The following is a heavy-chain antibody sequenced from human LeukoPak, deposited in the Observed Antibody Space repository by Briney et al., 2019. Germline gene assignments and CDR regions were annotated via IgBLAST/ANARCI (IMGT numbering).Heavy chain of an antibody. Sequence: GGSLRLSCVASGVILNTYGMHWVRQAPGKGLEWVAFIRYDGGNQYYADSVKGRFTISRDNSKNTMSLQMNSLRAEDTAVYYCAELGITMIGGVWGKGTTVTISS. D-gene: IGHD3-10*02. J-gene: IGHJ6*04. V-gene: IGHV3-30*02. CDR1: GVILNTYG. CDR2: IRYDGGNQ. CDR3: AELGITMIGGV.